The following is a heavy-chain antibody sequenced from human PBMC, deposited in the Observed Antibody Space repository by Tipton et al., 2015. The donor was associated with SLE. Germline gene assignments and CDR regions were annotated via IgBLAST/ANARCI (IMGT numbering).Heavy chain of an antibody. CDR2: IYTSGST. J-gene: IGHJ5*02. Sequence: TLSLTCTVSGGSISSGSYYWSWIRQPAGKGLEWIGYIYTSGSTNYNPSLKSRVTISVDTSKNQFSLKLSSVTAADAAVYYCARGHYYYGSGSYLNWFDPWGQGTLVTVSS. V-gene: IGHV4-61*09. CDR1: GGSISSGSYY. CDR3: ARGHYYYGSGSYLNWFDP. D-gene: IGHD3-10*01.